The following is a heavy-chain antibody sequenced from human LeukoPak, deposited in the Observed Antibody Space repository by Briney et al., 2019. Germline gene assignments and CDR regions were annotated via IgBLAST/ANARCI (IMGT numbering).Heavy chain of an antibody. CDR1: GFTFSNYA. D-gene: IGHD3-22*01. CDR2: ISDSGGST. CDR3: AKGNYYDSSGYYCFDY. Sequence: PGGSLRLSCAASGFTFSNYAMNWVRQAPGKGLEWVSAISDSGGSTYYADSVKGRFTISRDNSKNTLYLQMNSLRAEDTAVYFCAKGNYYDSSGYYCFDYWGQGTLVTVSS. V-gene: IGHV3-23*01. J-gene: IGHJ4*02.